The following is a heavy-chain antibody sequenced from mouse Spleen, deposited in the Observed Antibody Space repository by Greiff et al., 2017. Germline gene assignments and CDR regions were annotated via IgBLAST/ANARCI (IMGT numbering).Heavy chain of an antibody. CDR3: ARFVYGFDY. CDR1: GYAFSSSW. V-gene: IGHV1-82*01. D-gene: IGHD1-1*01. J-gene: IGHJ2*01. CDR2: IYPGDGDT. Sequence: QVQLQQSGPELVKPGASVKISCKASGYAFSSSWMNWVKQRPGKGLEWIGRIYPGDGDTNYNGKFKGKATLTADKSSSTAYMQLSSLTSEDSAVYFCARFVYGFDYWGQGTTLTVSS.